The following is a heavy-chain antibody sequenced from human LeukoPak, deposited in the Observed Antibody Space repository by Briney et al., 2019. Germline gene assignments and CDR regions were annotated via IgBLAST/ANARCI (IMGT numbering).Heavy chain of an antibody. V-gene: IGHV4-31*03. CDR3: ARDRAYYHWFDP. D-gene: IGHD3-10*01. J-gene: IGHJ5*02. Sequence: PSETLSLTCTVSGGSISSGGYYWSWIRQHPGKGLEWIGYIYCSGSTYYNPSLKSRVTISVDTSKNQFSLKLSSETAADTAVYYCARDRAYYHWFDPWGQGTLVTVSS. CDR2: IYCSGST. CDR1: GGSISSGGYY.